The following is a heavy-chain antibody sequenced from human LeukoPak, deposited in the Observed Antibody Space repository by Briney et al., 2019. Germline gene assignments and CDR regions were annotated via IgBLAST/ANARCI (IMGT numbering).Heavy chain of an antibody. V-gene: IGHV3-30*04. CDR1: GFTFSSYA. CDR2: ISYDGSNK. CDR3: ARDRTPLRRFGELFDY. Sequence: RGSLRLSCAASGFTFSSYAMHWVRQAPGKGLEWVAVISYDGSNKYYADSVKGRFTISRDNSKNTLYLQMNSLRAEDTAVYYCARDRTPLRRFGELFDYWGQGTLVTVSS. J-gene: IGHJ4*02. D-gene: IGHD3-10*01.